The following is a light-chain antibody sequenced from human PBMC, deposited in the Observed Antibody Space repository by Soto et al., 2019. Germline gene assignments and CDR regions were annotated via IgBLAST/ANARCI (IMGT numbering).Light chain of an antibody. CDR1: SGHSSYA. CDR2: LNSDGSH. CDR3: QTWGTGKRGV. J-gene: IGLJ2*01. V-gene: IGLV4-69*01. Sequence: QPVLTQSPSASASLGASVKLTCTLSSGHSSYAIAWHQQQPEKGPRYLMKLNSDGSHSKGDGIPDRFSGSSSGAERYLTISSLQSEDEADYYCQTWGTGKRGVFGGGTKLTVL.